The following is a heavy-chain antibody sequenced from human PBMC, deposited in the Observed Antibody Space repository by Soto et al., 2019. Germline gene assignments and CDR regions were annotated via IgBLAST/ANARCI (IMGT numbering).Heavy chain of an antibody. Sequence: ASVKVSCKASGYKFTEYGVNWVRQAPGEGPEWMGWISPYSANTRYAENFQGRVSMTTDTFTTTAYMELRGLRSDDTAVYYCARGGTRPYWGQGTLVTVLL. D-gene: IGHD1-7*01. V-gene: IGHV1-18*04. CDR1: GYKFTEYG. CDR3: ARGGTRPY. CDR2: ISPYSANT. J-gene: IGHJ4*02.